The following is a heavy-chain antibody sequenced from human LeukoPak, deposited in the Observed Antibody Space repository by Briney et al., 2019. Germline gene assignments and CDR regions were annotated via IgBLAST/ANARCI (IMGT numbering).Heavy chain of an antibody. CDR1: GYPFTGYY. CDR3: ARLADCSSSSCRSFDY. CDR2: INPNSGFT. V-gene: IGHV1-2*02. J-gene: IGHJ4*02. D-gene: IGHD2-2*01. Sequence: ASVKVSCKASGYPFTGYYLHWVRQAPGQGLEWMGWINPNSGFTNYAQKFQGRVTMTRDTSISTAYMELSRLRSDDTAVYYCARLADCSSSSCRSFDYWGQGTLVTVSS.